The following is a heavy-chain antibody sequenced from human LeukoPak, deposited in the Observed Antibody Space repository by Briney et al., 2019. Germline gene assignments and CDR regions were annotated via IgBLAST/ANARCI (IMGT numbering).Heavy chain of an antibody. CDR1: GYSFTYYW. CDR3: ARQDGNSKYYFDY. Sequence: GESLKISCKGSGYSFTYYWIGGVRQMPGKGLEWMGIIYPGDSDTRYRPSFQGQVTISVDKPISTAYLQWSSLKASDTAMYYCARQDGNSKYYFDYWGQGTLVTVSS. V-gene: IGHV5-51*01. CDR2: IYPGDSDT. J-gene: IGHJ4*02. D-gene: IGHD1-1*01.